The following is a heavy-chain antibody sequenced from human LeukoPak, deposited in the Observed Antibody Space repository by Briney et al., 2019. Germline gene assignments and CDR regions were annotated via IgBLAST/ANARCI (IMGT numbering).Heavy chain of an antibody. CDR2: ISSSGITI. Sequence: PGGSLRLSCAASEFTFSSYEMNWVRQAPGKGLEWVSYISSSGITIYYADSVKGRFTISRDNAKNSLYLQMNSLRAEDTAVYYCATGDDYRTFDYWGQGTLVTVSP. D-gene: IGHD5-24*01. J-gene: IGHJ4*02. CDR3: ATGDDYRTFDY. CDR1: EFTFSSYE. V-gene: IGHV3-48*03.